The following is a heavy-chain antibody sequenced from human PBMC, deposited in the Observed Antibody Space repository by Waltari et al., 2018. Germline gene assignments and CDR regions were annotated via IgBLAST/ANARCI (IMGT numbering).Heavy chain of an antibody. D-gene: IGHD3-3*01. J-gene: IGHJ2*01. CDR1: GDSISGFY. V-gene: IGHV4-59*12. Sequence: QVLLQESGPGLVKPSETLSLTCAVSGDSISGFYWSWIRQAPGKGLEWIGYIYGGSGSTTSNPSVKRRVSISIDTSKKQCSLNLSSVTAADTAVYYCARFLGYWYFDIWGPGTPITISS. CDR2: IYGGSGST. CDR3: ARFLGYWYFDI.